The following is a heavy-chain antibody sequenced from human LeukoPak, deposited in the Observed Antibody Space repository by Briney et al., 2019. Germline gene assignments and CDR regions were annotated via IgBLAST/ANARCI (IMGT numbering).Heavy chain of an antibody. CDR3: AKDQTFGTVDAFDI. CDR2: IKEDGSEK. Sequence: PGGSLRLSCAASRFTFNSYAMSWVRQAPGKGLEWVANIKEDGSEKYYVDSVRGRFTISRDNSKNTLYLQMNSLRAEDTAVYYCAKDQTFGTVDAFDIWGQGTMVTVSS. V-gene: IGHV3-7*03. D-gene: IGHD1-14*01. J-gene: IGHJ3*02. CDR1: RFTFNSYA.